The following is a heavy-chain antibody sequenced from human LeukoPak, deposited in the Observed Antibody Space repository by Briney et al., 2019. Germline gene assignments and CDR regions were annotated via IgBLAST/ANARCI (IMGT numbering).Heavy chain of an antibody. CDR2: ISGSGGST. V-gene: IGHV3-23*01. CDR1: GFSFTSYS. Sequence: PGGSLRLSCAASGFSFTSYSMNWVRQAPGKGLEWVSAISGSGGSTYYADSVKGRFTISRDNSKNTLYLQMNSLRAEDTAVYYCANTREGDAFDIWGQGTMVTVSS. J-gene: IGHJ3*02. CDR3: ANTREGDAFDI.